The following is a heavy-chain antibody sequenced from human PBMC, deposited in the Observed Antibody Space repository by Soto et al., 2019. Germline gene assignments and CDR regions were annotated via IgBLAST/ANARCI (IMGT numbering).Heavy chain of an antibody. Sequence: GGSLRLSCAGSGFTFSDYYMSWIRQAPGKGLEWVSYIVGSSAYTNYADSVKGRFTISRDNAKNSLYLEMNSLRVEDTGVYYCARLRASSWYMGGYLDYWGQGTLVTVSS. CDR2: IVGSSAYT. CDR3: ARLRASSWYMGGYLDY. D-gene: IGHD6-13*01. CDR1: GFTFSDYY. V-gene: IGHV3-11*06. J-gene: IGHJ4*02.